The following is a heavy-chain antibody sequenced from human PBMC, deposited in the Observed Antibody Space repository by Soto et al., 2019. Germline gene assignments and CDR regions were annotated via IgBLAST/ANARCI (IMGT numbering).Heavy chain of an antibody. Sequence: QVQLVESGGGVVQPGRSLRLSCTASGFMFSSYGMHWVRQAPGKGLEWVAVIWYDGSNKYYADSVKGRFTISRDNSKNTLYLQMNSLTAEDTAVYYCARGYWNDEGSYYYYYGMDAWGQGTTVTVSS. CDR1: GFMFSSYG. CDR3: ARGYWNDEGSYYYYYGMDA. V-gene: IGHV3-33*01. D-gene: IGHD1-1*01. CDR2: IWYDGSNK. J-gene: IGHJ6*02.